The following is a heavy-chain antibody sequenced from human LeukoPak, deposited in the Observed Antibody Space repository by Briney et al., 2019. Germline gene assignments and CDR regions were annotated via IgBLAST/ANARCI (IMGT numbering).Heavy chain of an antibody. CDR2: TNAGNDNT. Sequence: GASVKVSCKASGYTFTSYAMHWVRQAPGQRLEWMGWTNAGNDNTKYSQKFQGRVTITRDTSASTAYMELSSLRSEDTAVYYCARDGHPTHILDSSGYLGAFDIWGQGTMVTVSS. J-gene: IGHJ3*02. CDR3: ARDGHPTHILDSSGYLGAFDI. V-gene: IGHV1-3*01. D-gene: IGHD3-22*01. CDR1: GYTFTSYA.